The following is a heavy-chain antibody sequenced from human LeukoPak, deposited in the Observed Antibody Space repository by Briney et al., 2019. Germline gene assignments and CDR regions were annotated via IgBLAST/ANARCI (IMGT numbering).Heavy chain of an antibody. J-gene: IGHJ4*02. Sequence: ASVKVSCKVSGYTLTELSMHWVRQAPGKALEWMGGFDPEDGETIYAQKFQGRVTMTEDTSTDTAYMELSSLRSEDTAVYYCATEYYGDYRKIFDYWGQGTLVTVSS. V-gene: IGHV1-24*01. CDR1: GYTLTELS. CDR3: ATEYYGDYRKIFDY. D-gene: IGHD4-17*01. CDR2: FDPEDGET.